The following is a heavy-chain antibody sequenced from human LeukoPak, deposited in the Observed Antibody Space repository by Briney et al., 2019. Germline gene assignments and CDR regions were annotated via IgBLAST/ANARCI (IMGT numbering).Heavy chain of an antibody. CDR2: GGSGGST. CDR1: GFIFSSYA. Sequence: VQPGGSLRLSCAASGFIFSSYAMSWVRQAPGKGLEWVSYGGSGGSTYYADSVKGRFTVSRDNSKSTLYLQMNSLTAEDTAVYYCAKMRGQYYHSYYMDAWGKGTTVTVSS. V-gene: IGHV3-23*01. CDR3: AKMRGQYYHSYYMDA. J-gene: IGHJ6*03.